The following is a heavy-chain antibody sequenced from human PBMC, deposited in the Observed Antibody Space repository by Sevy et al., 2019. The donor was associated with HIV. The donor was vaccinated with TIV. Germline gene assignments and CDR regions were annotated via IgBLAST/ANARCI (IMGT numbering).Heavy chain of an antibody. CDR2: INPNSGDT. CDR3: ARDRMIFGGQGGMDV. Sequence: ASVKVSCKASGYSFTAYYMHWVRQAPGHGLEWMEWINPNSGDTEYAQKFQGRVTMTTDTSINTAYMELSRLRSDETAVPYCARDRMIFGGQGGMDVWGQGTTVTVSS. J-gene: IGHJ6*02. CDR1: GYSFTAYY. D-gene: IGHD3-3*01. V-gene: IGHV1-2*02.